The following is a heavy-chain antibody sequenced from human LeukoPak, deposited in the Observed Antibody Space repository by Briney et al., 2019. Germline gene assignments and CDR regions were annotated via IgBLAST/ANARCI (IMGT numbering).Heavy chain of an antibody. J-gene: IGHJ4*02. CDR2: TIPIFGTA. CDR3: ARTFVSSAHYYFDY. CDR1: GGTFSSYA. D-gene: IGHD6-6*01. V-gene: IGHV1-69*05. Sequence: RASVKVSCKASGGTFSSYAISWVRQAPGQGLEWMGGTIPIFGTANYAQKFQGRVTITTDESTSTAYMELSSLRSEDTAVYYCARTFVSSAHYYFDYWGQGTLVTVSS.